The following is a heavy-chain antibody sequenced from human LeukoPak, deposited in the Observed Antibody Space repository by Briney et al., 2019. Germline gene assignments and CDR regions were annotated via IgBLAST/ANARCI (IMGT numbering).Heavy chain of an antibody. J-gene: IGHJ4*02. Sequence: GGSLRLSCATSGFTFVDYGLSWVRRAPGKGLEWLCAINYNGAITDYADSVKGRFTISRDNAKNSLYLRMDSLRAEDTPLYYCARDRLGPSFSVSHFDLWGQGTLVTVSS. CDR1: GFTFVDYG. V-gene: IGHV3-20*04. D-gene: IGHD3-3*02. CDR3: ARDRLGPSFSVSHFDL. CDR2: INYNGAIT.